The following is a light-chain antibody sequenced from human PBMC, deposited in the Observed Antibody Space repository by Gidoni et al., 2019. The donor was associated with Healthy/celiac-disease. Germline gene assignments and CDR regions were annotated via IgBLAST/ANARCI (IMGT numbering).Light chain of an antibody. V-gene: IGKV1-33*01. J-gene: IGKJ5*01. CDR3: QQYDNLPPVLIN. CDR1: QDISNY. Sequence: DIQMTQSPSSLSASVGDRVTITCQASQDISNYLNWYQQKPGKAPKLLIYDASNLETGVPSRFSGSGSGTDFTFTISSLQPEDIATYYCQQYDNLPPVLINFXQGTRLEIK. CDR2: DAS.